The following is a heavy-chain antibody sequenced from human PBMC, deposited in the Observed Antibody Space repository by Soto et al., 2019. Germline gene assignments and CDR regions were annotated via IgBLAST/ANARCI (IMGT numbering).Heavy chain of an antibody. CDR1: GFTFSSYA. J-gene: IGHJ4*02. V-gene: IGHV3-30-3*01. CDR2: ISYDGSNK. D-gene: IGHD6-19*01. Sequence: GGSLRLCCAASGFTFSSYAMHWVRQAPGKGLEWVAVISYDGSNKYYADSVKGRFTISRDNSKNTLYLQMNSLRAEDTAVYYCARDSPEGPRGWYDDEFDYWGQGTLVTVSS. CDR3: ARDSPEGPRGWYDDEFDY.